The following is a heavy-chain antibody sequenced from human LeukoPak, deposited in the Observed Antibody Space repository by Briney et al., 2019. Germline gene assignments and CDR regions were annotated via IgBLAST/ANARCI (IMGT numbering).Heavy chain of an antibody. Sequence: ASVKVSCKASGYTFTAYYIHWVRQAPGQGLEWMGWINPNSGGTNYAQKFQGRVTMTRDTSISTVYMELSRLRSDDTAMYYCARQYSGYDFSYYYMDVWGKGTTVTVSS. CDR2: INPNSGGT. D-gene: IGHD5-12*01. J-gene: IGHJ6*03. V-gene: IGHV1-2*02. CDR3: ARQYSGYDFSYYYMDV. CDR1: GYTFTAYY.